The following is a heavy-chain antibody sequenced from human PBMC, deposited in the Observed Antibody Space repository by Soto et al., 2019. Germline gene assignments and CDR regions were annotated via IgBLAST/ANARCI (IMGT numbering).Heavy chain of an antibody. J-gene: IGHJ4*02. CDR2: ISGSGGST. CDR1: GFTFSSYA. Sequence: PGGSLRLSCAASGFTFSSYAMSWVRQAPGKGLEWVSAISGSGGSTYYADSMKGRFTISRDNSKNTLYLQMNSLRAEDTAVYYCAKVFGGRSMNIVVVVAAIRGPFDYWGQGTLVTVYS. CDR3: AKVFGGRSMNIVVVVAAIRGPFDY. D-gene: IGHD2-15*01. V-gene: IGHV3-23*01.